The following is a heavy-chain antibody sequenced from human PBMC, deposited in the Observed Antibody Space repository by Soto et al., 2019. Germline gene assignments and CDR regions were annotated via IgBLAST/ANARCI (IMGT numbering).Heavy chain of an antibody. CDR2: IWYDGSNK. CDR1: GFTFSSYG. J-gene: IGHJ5*02. V-gene: IGHV3-33*01. CDR3: ARDYDMVVAATNSDWFDP. D-gene: IGHD2-15*01. Sequence: GGSLRLSCAASGFTFSSYGMHWVRQAPGKGLEWVAVIWYDGSNKYYADSVKGRFTISRDNSKNTLYLQMNSLRAEDTAVYYCARDYDMVVAATNSDWFDPWGQGTLVTVSS.